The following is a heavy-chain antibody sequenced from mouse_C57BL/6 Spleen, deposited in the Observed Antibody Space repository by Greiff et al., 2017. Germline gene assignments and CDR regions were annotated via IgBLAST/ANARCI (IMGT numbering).Heavy chain of an antibody. V-gene: IGHV10-1*01. CDR1: GFSFNTYA. Sequence: EVKLMESGGGLVQPKGSLKLSCAASGFSFNTYAMNWVRQAPGKGLEWVARIRSKSNNYATYYADSVKDRFTISRDDSESMLYLQMNNLKTEDTAMYYCVRPPSYEGYPAWFADWGQGTLVTVSA. D-gene: IGHD2-3*01. CDR3: VRPPSYEGYPAWFAD. CDR2: IRSKSNNYAT. J-gene: IGHJ3*01.